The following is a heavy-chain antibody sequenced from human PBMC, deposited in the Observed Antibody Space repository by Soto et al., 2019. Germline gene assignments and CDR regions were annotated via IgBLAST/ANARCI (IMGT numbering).Heavy chain of an antibody. Sequence: QVQLVQSGAEVKKPGASVKVSCKASGYTFTSYDINWVRQATGQGLEWMGWMNPNSGNTGYAQKFQGRVTMTRNTSISTAYMELSSLRSEDTAVYYCARGLPAFPLPDYYYGMDVWGQGTTVTVSS. CDR1: GYTFTSYD. CDR3: ARGLPAFPLPDYYYGMDV. J-gene: IGHJ6*02. V-gene: IGHV1-8*01. D-gene: IGHD1-26*01. CDR2: MNPNSGNT.